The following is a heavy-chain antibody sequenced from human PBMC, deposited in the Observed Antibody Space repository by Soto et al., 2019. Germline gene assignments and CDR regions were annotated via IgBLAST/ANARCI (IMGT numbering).Heavy chain of an antibody. J-gene: IGHJ6*02. CDR2: MNPNSGNT. V-gene: IGHV1-8*01. Sequence: ASVKVSCKASGYTLTSYDINWVRQATGQGLEWMGWMNPNSGNTGYAQKFQGRVTMTRNTSISTAYMELSSLRSEDTAVYYCARVDGGYYDSSGYYYGYYYYGMDVWGQGTTVTVSS. CDR3: ARVDGGYYDSSGYYYGYYYYGMDV. D-gene: IGHD3-22*01. CDR1: GYTLTSYD.